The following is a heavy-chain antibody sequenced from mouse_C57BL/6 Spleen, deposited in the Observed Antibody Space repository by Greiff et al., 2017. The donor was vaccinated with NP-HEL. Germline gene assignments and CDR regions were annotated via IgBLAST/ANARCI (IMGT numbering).Heavy chain of an antibody. J-gene: IGHJ2*01. CDR2: IDPSDSYT. CDR3: ARSGSNYDY. Sequence: QVQLQQPGAELVMPGASVKLSCKASGYTFTSYWMHWVKQRPGQGLEWIGEIDPSDSYTNYNQKFKGKSTLTVDKSSSTAYMQLSSLTSEDSAVYYCARSGSNYDYWGQGTTLTVSS. CDR1: GYTFTSYW. D-gene: IGHD2-5*01. V-gene: IGHV1-69*01.